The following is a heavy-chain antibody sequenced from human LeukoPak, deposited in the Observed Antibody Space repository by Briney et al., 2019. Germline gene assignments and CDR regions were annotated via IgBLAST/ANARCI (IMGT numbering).Heavy chain of an antibody. CDR3: AKDQVDDFWSGRSNDAFDM. Sequence: GGSLRLSCAASGFTFSTYAMSWVRQATGKGLEWVSSISGSGDSTYYADSVKGRFAISRDNSKNTLYLQMNSLRAEDTAVYYCAKDQVDDFWSGRSNDAFDMWGQGTMVTVSS. CDR1: GFTFSTYA. D-gene: IGHD3-3*01. V-gene: IGHV3-23*01. J-gene: IGHJ3*02. CDR2: ISGSGDST.